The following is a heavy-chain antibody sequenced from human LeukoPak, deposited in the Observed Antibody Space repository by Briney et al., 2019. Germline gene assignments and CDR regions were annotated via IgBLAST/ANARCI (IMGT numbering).Heavy chain of an antibody. CDR1: GYTFTVYY. CDR3: ARVAMYSSSWYVGRHWFDP. Sequence: AASVKVSCKASGYTFTVYYMHWVRQAPGQGLEWMGWINPNSGGTNYAQKLQGRVTMTTDTSTSTAYMELRSLRSDDTAVYYCARVAMYSSSWYVGRHWFDPWGQGTLVTVSS. V-gene: IGHV1-2*02. CDR2: INPNSGGT. J-gene: IGHJ5*02. D-gene: IGHD6-13*01.